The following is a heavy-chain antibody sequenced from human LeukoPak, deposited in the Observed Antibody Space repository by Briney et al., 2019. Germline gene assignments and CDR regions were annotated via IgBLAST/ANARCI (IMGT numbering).Heavy chain of an antibody. V-gene: IGHV1-2*02. Sequence: GASVKVSCKASGYTFTGYYMHWVRQAPGQGLEWMGWFNPNSGGTNYAQKFQGRVTMTRDTSISTAYMELSRLRSDDTAVYYCARASRRSSSSGTFDYWGQGTLVTVSS. CDR1: GYTFTGYY. CDR3: ARASRRSSSSGTFDY. CDR2: FNPNSGGT. D-gene: IGHD6-6*01. J-gene: IGHJ4*02.